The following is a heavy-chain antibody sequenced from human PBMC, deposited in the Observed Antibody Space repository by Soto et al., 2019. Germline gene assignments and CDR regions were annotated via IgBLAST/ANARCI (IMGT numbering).Heavy chain of an antibody. CDR2: VHHSWGS. CDR3: ARQGFGPLHGLVDV. V-gene: IGHV4-59*08. J-gene: IGHJ6*02. CDR1: GGSISSYY. D-gene: IGHD3-10*01. Sequence: QVQLQESGPGLVKPSETMSLSCTVSGGSISSYYWSWFRQSPGKRMEWIGYVHHSWGSSYNPSLQSRVAISPDTSKSQFSLKVTSVTATDPVVYYCARQGFGPLHGLVDVWGQGTTVTVSS.